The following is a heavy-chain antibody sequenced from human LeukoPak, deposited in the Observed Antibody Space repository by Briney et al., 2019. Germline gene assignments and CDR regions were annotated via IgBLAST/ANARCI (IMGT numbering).Heavy chain of an antibody. D-gene: IGHD2-15*01. Sequence: SETLPLTCTVAGGSISSYYWSWIRQPPGKGLEWIGYIYYSGSTNYNPSLKSRVTISVDTSKNQFSLKLSSVTAADTAVYYCARGGGARYCSGGSCHSVFDYWGQGTLVTVSS. CDR2: IYYSGST. CDR3: ARGGGARYCSGGSCHSVFDY. CDR1: GGSISSYY. J-gene: IGHJ4*02. V-gene: IGHV4-59*01.